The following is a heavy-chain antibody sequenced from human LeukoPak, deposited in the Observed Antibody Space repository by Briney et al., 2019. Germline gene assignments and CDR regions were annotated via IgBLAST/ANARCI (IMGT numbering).Heavy chain of an antibody. Sequence: PSQTLSLTCTVSGGSISSGDYYWSWIRQPPGKGLEWIGYIYYSGSTYYNPSLKSRVTISVDKSKNKFSLKLSSVTAADTAVYYCARDQVIVPAVDYWGQGTLVTVSS. V-gene: IGHV4-30-4*08. CDR3: ARDQVIVPAVDY. J-gene: IGHJ4*02. D-gene: IGHD2-2*01. CDR2: IYYSGST. CDR1: GGSISSGDYY.